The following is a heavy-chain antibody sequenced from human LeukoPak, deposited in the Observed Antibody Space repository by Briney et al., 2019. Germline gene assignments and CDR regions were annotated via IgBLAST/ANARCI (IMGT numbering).Heavy chain of an antibody. Sequence: GGSLRLSCAASGFPFSSYNMNWVRQAPGKGLEWVSSISSSSNYIYYADSVKGRFTISRDNARNSLYLQMNSLRAEDTAVYYCARDPAYCGGDCSAPRAAYYYYYYGMDVWGQGTTVTVSS. CDR3: ARDPAYCGGDCSAPRAAYYYYYYGMDV. V-gene: IGHV3-21*01. CDR1: GFPFSSYN. D-gene: IGHD2-21*02. J-gene: IGHJ6*02. CDR2: ISSSSNYI.